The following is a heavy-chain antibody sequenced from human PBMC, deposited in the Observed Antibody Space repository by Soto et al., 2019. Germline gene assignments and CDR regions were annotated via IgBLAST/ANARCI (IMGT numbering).Heavy chain of an antibody. Sequence: EVQVVESGGGLVQPGGSLRLSCSFTFSMYSMSWVRQAPGKGQEWVASISSGGSYIKYADSVKGRFTISRDNAKNSVSLQMNSLRVDDTAVYFCTRDQGGSYDSWFDPWGQGTLVTVSS. CDR2: ISSGGSYI. J-gene: IGHJ5*02. D-gene: IGHD1-26*01. CDR1: FTFSMYS. V-gene: IGHV3-21*01. CDR3: TRDQGGSYDSWFDP.